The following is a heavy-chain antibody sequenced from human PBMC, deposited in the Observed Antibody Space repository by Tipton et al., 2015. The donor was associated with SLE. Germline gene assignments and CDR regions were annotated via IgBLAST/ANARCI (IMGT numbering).Heavy chain of an antibody. CDR1: GGSISSSSYY. CDR3: ARDRGSPSAVDY. Sequence: LRLSCTVSGGSISSSSYYWGWIRQPPGKGLEWIGSIYYSGSTYYNPSLKSRVTISVDTSKNQFSLKLSSVTAADTAVYYCARDRGSPSAVDYWGQGTLVTVSS. CDR2: IYYSGST. D-gene: IGHD6-13*01. J-gene: IGHJ4*02. V-gene: IGHV4-39*07.